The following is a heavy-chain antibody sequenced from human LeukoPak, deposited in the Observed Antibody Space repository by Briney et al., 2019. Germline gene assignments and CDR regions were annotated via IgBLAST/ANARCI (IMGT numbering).Heavy chain of an antibody. CDR2: VNIDGKTI. V-gene: IGHV3-74*03. J-gene: IGHJ5*02. CDR3: VRESDAAAGPLDL. CDR1: GFTFSGYA. Sequence: PGGSLRLSCAASGFTFSGYAMTWVRQAPGKGLEWVSRVNIDGKTITYADTVKGRFTISRDNAKNTLYLQMNSLRAEDTAVYFCVRESDAAAGPLDLWGQGTLVTVSS. D-gene: IGHD6-13*01.